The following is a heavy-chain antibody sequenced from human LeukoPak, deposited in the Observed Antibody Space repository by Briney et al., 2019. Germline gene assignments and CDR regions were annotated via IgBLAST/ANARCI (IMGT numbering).Heavy chain of an antibody. D-gene: IGHD2-2*02. V-gene: IGHV3-73*01. CDR1: GFTFSSYG. Sequence: GGSLRLSCAASGFTFSSYGMHWVRQSPGKGLEWIGRIRSKGNSYEAAYAASVKGRFTISRDDSENMTYLQMSSLRTEDTALYYCAREGCGATSCYTNDFWGQGTLVTVSS. CDR3: AREGCGATSCYTNDF. J-gene: IGHJ4*02. CDR2: IRSKGNSYEA.